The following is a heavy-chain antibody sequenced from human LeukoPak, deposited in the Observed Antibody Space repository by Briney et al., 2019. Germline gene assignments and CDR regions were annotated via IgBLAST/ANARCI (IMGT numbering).Heavy chain of an antibody. CDR2: ISSSSSYI. J-gene: IGHJ4*02. D-gene: IGHD3-16*01. V-gene: IGHV3-21*01. Sequence: GGSLRLSCAPSGFTFSSYSMNWVRQAPGKGLEWVSSISSSSSYIYYADSVKGRFTISRDNAKNSLYLQMNSLRAEDTAVYYCARVPRVMKPPYWGQGTLVTVSS. CDR1: GFTFSSYS. CDR3: ARVPRVMKPPY.